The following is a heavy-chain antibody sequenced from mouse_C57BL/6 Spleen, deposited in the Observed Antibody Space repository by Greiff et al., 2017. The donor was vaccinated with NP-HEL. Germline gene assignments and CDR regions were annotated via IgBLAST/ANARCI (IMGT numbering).Heavy chain of an antibody. V-gene: IGHV14-2*01. CDR1: GFNIKDYY. CDR2: IDPEDGET. J-gene: IGHJ2*01. Sequence: EVQLQQSGAELVKPGASVKLSCTASGFNIKDYYMHWVKQRPEQGLEWIGRIDPEDGETKYAPKFQGKATITADTTSNTAYLQISSLTSEDTDVYYCASSYDGYHYFDYGGQGTTLTVSS. D-gene: IGHD2-3*01. CDR3: ASSYDGYHYFDY.